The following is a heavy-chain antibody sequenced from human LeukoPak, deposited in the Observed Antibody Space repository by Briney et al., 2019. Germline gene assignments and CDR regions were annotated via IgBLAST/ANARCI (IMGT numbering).Heavy chain of an antibody. CDR1: GFTVSNNY. CDR2: TYSDSST. D-gene: IGHD2-21*02. Sequence: PGGSLRLSCAASGFTVSNNYMSWVRQAPGKGLEWVSITYSDSSTNYADSVKGRFTISRDTSQNTLSLQMNSLRAEDTAGYYCVXKNRDFNAAFDIWGQGXVVTVXS. J-gene: IGHJ3*02. V-gene: IGHV3-53*01. CDR3: VXKNRDFNAAFDI.